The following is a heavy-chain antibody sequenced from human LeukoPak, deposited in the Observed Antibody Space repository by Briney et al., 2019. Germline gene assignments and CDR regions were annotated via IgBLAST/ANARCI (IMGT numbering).Heavy chain of an antibody. Sequence: GGSLRLSCAASGFTFSSYWMSWVRQAPGKGLEWVANIKQDGSEKYYVDSVKGRFTISRDNAKNSLYLQMNSLRAEDTAVYYCARAPRYSSSTSCYSLYYYYMDVWGKGTTVTVSS. CDR2: IKQDGSEK. D-gene: IGHD2-2*01. CDR1: GFTFSSYW. V-gene: IGHV3-7*01. CDR3: ARAPRYSSSTSCYSLYYYYMDV. J-gene: IGHJ6*03.